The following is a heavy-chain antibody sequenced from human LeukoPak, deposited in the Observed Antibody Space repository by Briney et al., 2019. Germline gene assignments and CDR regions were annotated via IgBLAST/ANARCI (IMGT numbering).Heavy chain of an antibody. CDR1: GGSISSYY. Sequence: SETLSLTCSVSGGSISSYYWSWIRQPPGKGLEWIGYIYYSGSTNYNPSLKSRVTISVDTSKNQFSLKLSSVTAADTAVYYCARMGDQTVAGRGRLYYFDYWGQGTLVTVSS. V-gene: IGHV4-59*01. D-gene: IGHD6-19*01. CDR3: ARMGDQTVAGRGRLYYFDY. CDR2: IYYSGST. J-gene: IGHJ4*02.